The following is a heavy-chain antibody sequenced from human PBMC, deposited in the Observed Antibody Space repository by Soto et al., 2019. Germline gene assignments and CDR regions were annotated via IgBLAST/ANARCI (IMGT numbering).Heavy chain of an antibody. D-gene: IGHD3-3*01. V-gene: IGHV3-30*18. CDR1: GFTFSSYG. Sequence: GGSLRLSCAASGFTFSSYGMHWVRQAPGKGLEWVAVISYDGSNKYYADSVKGRFTISRDNSKNTLYLQMNSLRAEDTAVYYCAKIIGEVVHARGAFDIWGQGTMVTVSS. CDR3: AKIIGEVVHARGAFDI. CDR2: ISYDGSNK. J-gene: IGHJ3*02.